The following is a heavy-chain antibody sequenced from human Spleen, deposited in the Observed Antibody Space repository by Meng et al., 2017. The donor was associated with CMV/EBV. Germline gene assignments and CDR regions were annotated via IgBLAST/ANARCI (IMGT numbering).Heavy chain of an antibody. J-gene: IGHJ4*02. CDR2: INPNSGGT. V-gene: IGHV1-2*02. Sequence: QVQLVQSGAEGKNPGALVKASCKASGYTFTGYYMHWVRQAPGQGLEWMGWINPNSGGTNYAQKFQGRVTMTRDTSISTAYMELSKLRSDDTAVYYCALRPGEGFSPFDYWGQGTLVTVSS. CDR1: GYTFTGYY. D-gene: IGHD3-10*01. CDR3: ALRPGEGFSPFDY.